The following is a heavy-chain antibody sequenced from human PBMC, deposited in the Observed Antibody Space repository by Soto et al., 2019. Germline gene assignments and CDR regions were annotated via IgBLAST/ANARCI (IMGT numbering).Heavy chain of an antibody. CDR3: AKLLLHFDY. Sequence: PWGARRLPCAASGVTLNKFFLNWVRQAPGKGLEWVSAISGSGDSTYYADSAKGRFTISRDNAKNTLYLQINSLRADDTATYYCAKLLLHFDYWGQGALVTVSS. CDR2: ISGSGDST. V-gene: IGHV3-23*01. D-gene: IGHD4-4*01. J-gene: IGHJ4*02. CDR1: GVTLNKFF.